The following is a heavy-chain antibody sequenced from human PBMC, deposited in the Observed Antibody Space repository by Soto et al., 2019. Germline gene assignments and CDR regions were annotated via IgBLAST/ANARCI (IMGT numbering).Heavy chain of an antibody. CDR2: IYYSGST. V-gene: IGHV4-39*01. Sequence: SETLSLTCTVSGGSISSSSYYWGWIRQPPGKGLEWIGSIYYSGSTYYNPSLKSRVTISVDTSKNQFSLKLSSVTAADTAVYYCARHAFHPILTGYYGSGWFDPWGQGTLVTISS. J-gene: IGHJ5*02. D-gene: IGHD3-9*01. CDR1: GGSISSSSYY. CDR3: ARHAFHPILTGYYGSGWFDP.